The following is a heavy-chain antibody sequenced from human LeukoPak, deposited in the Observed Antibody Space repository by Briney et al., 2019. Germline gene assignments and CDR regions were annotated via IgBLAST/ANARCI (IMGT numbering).Heavy chain of an antibody. CDR1: GFIFSSYW. V-gene: IGHV3-7*01. CDR3: ARSEITYYYDSRYFDY. CDR2: IKQDGSEK. D-gene: IGHD3-22*01. Sequence: GGSLRLSCAASGFIFSSYWMSWVRQAPGKGLEWVANIKQDGSEKYYVDSVRGGFTISRDNSKNTLYLQMNSLRAEDTAVYYCARSEITYYYDSRYFDYWGQGTLVTVSS. J-gene: IGHJ4*02.